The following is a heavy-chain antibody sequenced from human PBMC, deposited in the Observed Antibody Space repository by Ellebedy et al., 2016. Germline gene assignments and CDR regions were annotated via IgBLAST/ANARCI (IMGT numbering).Heavy chain of an antibody. D-gene: IGHD5-18*01. CDR1: GYSISSGYY. J-gene: IGHJ6*02. CDR2: INHSGST. Sequence: GSLRLSXTVSGYSISSGYYWSWIRQPPGKGLEWIGEINHSGSTNYNPSLKSRVTISVDTSKNQFSLKLSSVTAADTAVYYCATAIQIYYYYGMDVWGQGTTVTVSS. CDR3: ATAIQIYYYYGMDV. V-gene: IGHV4-38-2*02.